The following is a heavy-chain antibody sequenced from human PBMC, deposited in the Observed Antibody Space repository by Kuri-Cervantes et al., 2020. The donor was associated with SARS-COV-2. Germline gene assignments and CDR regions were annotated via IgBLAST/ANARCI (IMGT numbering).Heavy chain of an antibody. D-gene: IGHD3-10*01. V-gene: IGHV3-23*01. CDR2: ISGTGATA. CDR3: ARVGSGSFDY. J-gene: IGHJ4*02. Sequence: GESLKISCAASGFTFSSYSMNWVRQAPGRGLEWVSAISGTGATAYYADSVKGRFTISRDNSNNTLYLQMNSLRAEDTAVYYCARVGSGSFDYWGQGTLVTVSS. CDR1: GFTFSSYS.